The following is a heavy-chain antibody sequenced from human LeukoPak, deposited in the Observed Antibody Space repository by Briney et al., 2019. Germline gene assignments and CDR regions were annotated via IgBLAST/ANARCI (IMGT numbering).Heavy chain of an antibody. V-gene: IGHV3-48*03. CDR1: GFTFSSYE. D-gene: IGHD3-10*02. J-gene: IGHJ6*04. CDR2: ISSSGSTI. Sequence: GGSLRLSCAASGFTFSSYEMNWVRQAPGKGLEWVSYISSSGSTIYYADSVKGRFTIAIDNVTNSLYLQMNSLRAEDTAVYYCAELGITMIGGVWGKGTTVAISS. CDR3: AELGITMIGGV.